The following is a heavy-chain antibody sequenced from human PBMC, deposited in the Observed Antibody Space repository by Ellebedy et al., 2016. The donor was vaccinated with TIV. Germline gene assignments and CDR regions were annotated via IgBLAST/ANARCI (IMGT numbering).Heavy chain of an antibody. CDR2: IYYSGST. CDR3: ARGIPPTWFGGPDYDY. V-gene: IGHV4-59*01. Sequence: GSLRLSXTVPGGSISSYYWSWIRQPPGKGLEWIGYIYYSGSTNYNPSLKSRVTISVDTSKNQFTLKLSSVTAADTAVYYCARGIPPTWFGGPDYDYWGQGTLVTVSS. D-gene: IGHD3-10*01. J-gene: IGHJ4*02. CDR1: GGSISSYY.